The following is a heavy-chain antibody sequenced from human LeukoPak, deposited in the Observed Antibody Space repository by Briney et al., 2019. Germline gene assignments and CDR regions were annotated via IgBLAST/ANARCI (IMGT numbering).Heavy chain of an antibody. Sequence: GGPLRLPFAAPGFPFSSYPRTWVPQAPGKGRDGVSAISGSGGSTYYADSVKGRFTISRDNSKNTLYLQMNSLRAEDTAVYYCAKAPNAGMVALFDYWGQGTLVTVSS. V-gene: IGHV3-23*01. CDR3: AKAPNAGMVALFDY. D-gene: IGHD1-26*01. J-gene: IGHJ4*02. CDR2: ISGSGGST. CDR1: GFPFSSYP.